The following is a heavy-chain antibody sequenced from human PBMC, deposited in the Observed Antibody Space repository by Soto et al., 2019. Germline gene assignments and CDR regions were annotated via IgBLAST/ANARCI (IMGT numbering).Heavy chain of an antibody. J-gene: IGHJ4*02. CDR3: AREENGDLGDY. Sequence: QVQLVQSEAEVKKPGSSVKVSCKASGDTFSSHTFSWVRQAPGQGLEWMGRIIPMLGIANYAQRFQGRVTIPADISTTTAHMELTSLKSDDTAVYYWAREENGDLGDYWGQGTLVTVSS. CDR1: GDTFSSHT. CDR2: IIPMLGIA. V-gene: IGHV1-69*08. D-gene: IGHD4-17*01.